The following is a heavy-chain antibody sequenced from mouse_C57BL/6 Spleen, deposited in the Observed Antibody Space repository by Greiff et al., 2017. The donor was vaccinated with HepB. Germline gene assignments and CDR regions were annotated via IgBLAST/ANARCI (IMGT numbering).Heavy chain of an antibody. J-gene: IGHJ2*01. D-gene: IGHD2-5*01. V-gene: IGHV1-82*01. CDR2: IYPGDGDT. CDR1: GYAFSSSW. Sequence: VQLQQSGPELVKPGASVKISCKASGYAFSSSWMNWVKQRPGKGLEWIGRIYPGDGDTNYNGKFKGKATLTADKSSSTAYMQLSSLTSEDSAVYFCARPYYSNGDYLDYWGQGTTLTVAS. CDR3: ARPYYSNGDYLDY.